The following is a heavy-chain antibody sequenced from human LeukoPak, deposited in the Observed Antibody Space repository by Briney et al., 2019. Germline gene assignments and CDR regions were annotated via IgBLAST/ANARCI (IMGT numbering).Heavy chain of an antibody. CDR2: TRDKANSYTT. D-gene: IGHD3-10*01. J-gene: IGHJ3*02. CDR1: GFTFSNAW. V-gene: IGHV3-72*01. Sequence: GGSLRLSCAASGFTFSNAWMSWVRQAPGKGLEWVGRTRDKANSYTTEYAASVKGRFTISRDDSRNSLYLQMNSLKIEDTAVYYCARRALLTGRAGFDIWGQGTMVTVS. CDR3: ARRALLTGRAGFDI.